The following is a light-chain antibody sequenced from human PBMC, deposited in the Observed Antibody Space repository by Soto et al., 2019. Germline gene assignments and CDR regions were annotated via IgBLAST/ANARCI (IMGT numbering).Light chain of an antibody. V-gene: IGLV1-51*01. CDR2: DNN. J-gene: IGLJ2*01. Sequence: QSVLTQPPSVSAAPGQKVTISCSGSNSDIGTHYVSWYQQLPGTAPKLLIYDNNKRPSGIPDRFSGSKSGTSATLGITGLQTGDEADYYCATWDSSLSALFGGGTKLTVL. CDR3: ATWDSSLSAL. CDR1: NSDIGTHY.